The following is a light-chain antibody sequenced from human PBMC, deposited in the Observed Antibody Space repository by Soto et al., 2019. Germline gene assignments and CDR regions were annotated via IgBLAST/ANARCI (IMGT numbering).Light chain of an antibody. Sequence: QSVLTQPASVPGSPGQSITISCTGTSSDVGGYNYVSWYQQHPGKAPKLMIYEVSNRPSGVSNRFSGSKSGNTASLTISGLQAEDEADYYCSSYASSLNGLYVFGTGTKVTVL. V-gene: IGLV2-14*01. CDR1: SSDVGGYNY. CDR2: EVS. CDR3: SSYASSLNGLYV. J-gene: IGLJ1*01.